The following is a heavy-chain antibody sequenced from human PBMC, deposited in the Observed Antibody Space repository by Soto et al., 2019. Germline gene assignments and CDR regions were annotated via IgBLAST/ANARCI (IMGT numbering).Heavy chain of an antibody. Sequence: QVQLQESGPRLVKPSETLSLTCTVSGGSVSSGNYYWNWIRQPPGKGLEWIGNIYYSGSTNYSPAHKRRVTRALDTSRNQFSLKVTAVTAADTAAYHGARSGIVPSARFCDPWGQGTLVTVSS. CDR1: GGSVSSGNYY. J-gene: IGHJ5*02. V-gene: IGHV4-61*01. CDR2: IYYSGST. CDR3: ARSGIVPSARFCDP. D-gene: IGHD2-2*01.